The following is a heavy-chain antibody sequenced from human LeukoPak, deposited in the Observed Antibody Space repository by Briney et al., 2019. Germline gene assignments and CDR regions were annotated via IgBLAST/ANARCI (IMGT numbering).Heavy chain of an antibody. D-gene: IGHD2-15*01. Sequence: GASVKASCKASGYTFTSYGISWVRQAPGQGLEWMGWISTYNGNTNYAQKLQGRVTMTTDTSTSTAYMALRSLRSDDTAVYYCAREGSPYYYYYMDVWGKGTTVTVSS. CDR1: GYTFTSYG. CDR2: ISTYNGNT. V-gene: IGHV1-18*01. CDR3: AREGSPYYYYYMDV. J-gene: IGHJ6*03.